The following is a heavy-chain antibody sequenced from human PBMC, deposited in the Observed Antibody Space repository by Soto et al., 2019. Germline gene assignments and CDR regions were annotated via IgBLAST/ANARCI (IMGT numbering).Heavy chain of an antibody. V-gene: IGHV1-2*02. CDR1: GYTFTGYY. J-gene: IGHJ6*02. Sequence: ASVKVSCKASGYTFTGYYMHWVRQAPGQGLEWMGWINPNSGGTNYAQKFQGRVTMTRDTSISTAYMELSRLRSDDTAVYYCARDFWSGYLTYYYYYYGMDVWGQGTTVTVSS. D-gene: IGHD3-3*01. CDR2: INPNSGGT. CDR3: ARDFWSGYLTYYYYYYGMDV.